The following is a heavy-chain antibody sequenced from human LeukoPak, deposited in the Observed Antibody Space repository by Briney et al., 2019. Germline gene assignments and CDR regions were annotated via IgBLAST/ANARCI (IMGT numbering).Heavy chain of an antibody. CDR3: ARETGTTTFSWFDP. D-gene: IGHD1-1*01. V-gene: IGHV4-59*01. Sequence: SETLSLTCTVSGGSISSYYWSWIRQPPGKGLEWIGYIYYSGSTNYNPSLKSRVTISGDTSKNQFSLKLSSVTAADTAVYYCARETGTTTFSWFDPWGQGTLVTVSS. CDR1: GGSISSYY. CDR2: IYYSGST. J-gene: IGHJ5*02.